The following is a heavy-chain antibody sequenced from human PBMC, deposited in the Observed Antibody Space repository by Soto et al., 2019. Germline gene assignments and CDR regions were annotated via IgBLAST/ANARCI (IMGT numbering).Heavy chain of an antibody. J-gene: IGHJ4*02. V-gene: IGHV3-30*18. CDR2: ISYDGSNK. D-gene: IGHD2-15*01. CDR3: AKERIYCSGGSCLGYYFDY. CDR1: GLTFSSYG. Sequence: QVQLVESGGGVVQPGRSLRLSCAASGLTFSSYGMHWVRQAPGKGLEWVAVISYDGSNKYYADSVKGRFTISRDNSKNTLYLQMNSLRAEDTAVYYCAKERIYCSGGSCLGYYFDYWGQGTLVTVSS.